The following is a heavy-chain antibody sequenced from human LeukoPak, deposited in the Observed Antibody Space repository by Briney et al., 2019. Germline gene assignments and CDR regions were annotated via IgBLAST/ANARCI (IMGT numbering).Heavy chain of an antibody. CDR3: AKALRQWLEMPWDY. D-gene: IGHD6-19*01. CDR1: GFTFSSYG. V-gene: IGHV3-30*18. J-gene: IGHJ4*02. CDR2: ISYDGSNK. Sequence: GGSLRLSCAASGFTFSSYGMHWVRQAPGKGLEWVAVISYDGSNKYYADSVKGRFTISRDNSKDTLYLQMNSLRAEDTAVYYCAKALRQWLEMPWDYWGQGTLVTVSS.